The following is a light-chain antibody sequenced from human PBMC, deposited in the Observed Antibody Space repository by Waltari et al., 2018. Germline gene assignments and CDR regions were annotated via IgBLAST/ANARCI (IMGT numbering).Light chain of an antibody. CDR1: SSDIGGYNY. CDR3: SSYTSTGARL. V-gene: IGLV2-14*03. CDR2: DVS. Sequence: QSALTQPASVSGSPGQSITISCPGTSSDIGGYNYFSWYQQHPGKAPKLMIYDVSNRPSGVSNRFSGSKSGNTASLSISGLQTEDEADYYCSSYTSTGARLFGGGTKVTVL. J-gene: IGLJ2*01.